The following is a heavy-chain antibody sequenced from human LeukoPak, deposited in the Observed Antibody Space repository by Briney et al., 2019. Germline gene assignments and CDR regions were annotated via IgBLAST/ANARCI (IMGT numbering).Heavy chain of an antibody. CDR3: ARDHDYGDYEGPAAFDY. J-gene: IGHJ4*02. Sequence: ASVKVSCKAFGYTFTDYNLHWVRHAPGQGLEWMGVSPPSGGITNYAHKFQGRVTMTRDASTGTVYMELTRLSYEDTAVYYCARDHDYGDYEGPAAFDYWGQGTLVTVSS. CDR2: SPPSGGIT. V-gene: IGHV1-46*01. CDR1: GYTFTDYN. D-gene: IGHD4-17*01.